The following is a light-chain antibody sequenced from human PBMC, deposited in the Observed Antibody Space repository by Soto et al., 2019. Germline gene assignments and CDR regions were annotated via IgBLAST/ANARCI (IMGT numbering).Light chain of an antibody. CDR1: QSVSNNY. Sequence: EVVLTQSPGTLSLSPGERATLSCRASQSVSNNYLTWYQQKPGQAPRRLIFGASIRATGIPDRFSGSGSGTDFTLTISRLEPEDFAVYYCQQYGSSPTTFGQGTKVEIK. J-gene: IGKJ1*01. CDR3: QQYGSSPTT. V-gene: IGKV3-20*01. CDR2: GAS.